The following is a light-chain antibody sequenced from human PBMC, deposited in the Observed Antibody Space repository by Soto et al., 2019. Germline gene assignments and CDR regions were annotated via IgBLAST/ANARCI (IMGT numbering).Light chain of an antibody. CDR2: DAS. Sequence: DIQMTQSPSSVSASAGDKVTITCQASQDISNYLNWYQQKPGKAPKLLIYDASNLETGVPSRFSGGGSGTDFTFTISRLQPEDIATYYCQHYDHVPYTFGQGTKLEIK. CDR1: QDISNY. V-gene: IGKV1-33*01. CDR3: QHYDHVPYT. J-gene: IGKJ2*01.